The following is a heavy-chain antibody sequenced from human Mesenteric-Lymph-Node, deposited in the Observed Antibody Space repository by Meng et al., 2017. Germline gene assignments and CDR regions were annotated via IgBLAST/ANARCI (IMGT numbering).Heavy chain of an antibody. CDR1: GFTFSSYA. CDR2: ISYDGSNK. CDR3: VRGTDCGGDCSFDF. D-gene: IGHD2-21*02. V-gene: IGHV3-30*01. J-gene: IGHJ4*02. Sequence: GESLKISCAASGFTFSSYAMHWVRQAPGKGLEWVAVISYDGSNKYYADSVKGRFTISRDNSKNTLYLQMNSLRAEDTAVYYCVRGTDCGGDCSFDFWGQGTLVTVSS.